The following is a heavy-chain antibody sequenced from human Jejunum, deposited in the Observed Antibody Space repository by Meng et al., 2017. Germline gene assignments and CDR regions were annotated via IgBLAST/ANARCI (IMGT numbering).Heavy chain of an antibody. V-gene: IGHV6-1*01. CDR2: TYYRSKYYN. CDR3: ARDWGDVRGGFDF. D-gene: IGHD3-10*02. Sequence: VQLQPSAPGLVNPPPTPSRTCATSGDSVSSNSAAWNWIRQSPSRGLEWLGRTYYRSKYYNDYALSVKSRIPINPDTSKNQFSLQLNSVTPEDTAIYYCARDWGDVRGGFDFWGQGTLVTVSS. J-gene: IGHJ4*02. CDR1: GDSVSSNSAA.